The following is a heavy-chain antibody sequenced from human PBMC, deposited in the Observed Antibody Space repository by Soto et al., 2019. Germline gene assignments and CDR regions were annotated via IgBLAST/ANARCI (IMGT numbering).Heavy chain of an antibody. CDR1: GFTFSSYS. CDR2: ISSSSSTI. Sequence: GGSLRLSCAASGFTFSSYSMNWVRQAPGKGLEWVSYISSSSSTIYYADSVNGRFTISRDNAKNSLYLQMNSLRDEDTAVYYCARDGRVGYCTNGVCYTRLYYYYGMDVWGQGATVTVSS. D-gene: IGHD2-8*01. V-gene: IGHV3-48*02. CDR3: ARDGRVGYCTNGVCYTRLYYYYGMDV. J-gene: IGHJ6*02.